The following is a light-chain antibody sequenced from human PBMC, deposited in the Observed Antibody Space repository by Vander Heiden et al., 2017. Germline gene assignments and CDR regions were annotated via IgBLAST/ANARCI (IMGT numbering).Light chain of an antibody. CDR1: SRDIGGYNY. J-gene: IGLJ2*01. Sequence: QSALTQPPSASGSPGQSPSISCTGTSRDIGGYNYVSWHQQHPGKAPKLMIYEVTRRPSGVPDRFSGSKSGNTASLTVSGLQAEDEADYYCSSYAGSVLFGGGTKLTVL. V-gene: IGLV2-8*01. CDR3: SSYAGSVL. CDR2: EVT.